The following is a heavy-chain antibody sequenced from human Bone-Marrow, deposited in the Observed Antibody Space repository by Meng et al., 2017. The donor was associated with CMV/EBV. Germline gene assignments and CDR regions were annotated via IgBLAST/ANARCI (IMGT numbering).Heavy chain of an antibody. V-gene: IGHV5-51*01. Sequence: GESLKISCKGSGYNFKRSWIGWVRQMPGKGLEWMAIIYPIDSHTKYSPSFQGQVTISADVSTSTAYLQWSGLQASDTAIYWCAKHSSPWSSGYFDSWGEGTRVTFSS. CDR3: AKHSSPWSSGYFDS. D-gene: IGHD3-10*01. CDR2: IYPIDSHT. J-gene: IGHJ4*02. CDR1: GYNFKRSW.